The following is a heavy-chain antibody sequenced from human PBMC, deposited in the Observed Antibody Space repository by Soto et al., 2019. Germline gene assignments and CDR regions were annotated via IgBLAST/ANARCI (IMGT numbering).Heavy chain of an antibody. V-gene: IGHV4-59*08. CDR1: GGSISSYY. CDR2: IYYSGST. D-gene: IGHD3-9*01. J-gene: IGHJ4*02. Sequence: QVQLQESGPGLVKPSETLSLTCTVSGGSISSYYWGWIRQPPGKGLEWIGYIYYSGSTNYNPSLKSRVTISVDTSKNQFSLKLSSVTAADTAVYYCARHFKTGYSSLGYWGQGTLVTVSS. CDR3: ARHFKTGYSSLGY.